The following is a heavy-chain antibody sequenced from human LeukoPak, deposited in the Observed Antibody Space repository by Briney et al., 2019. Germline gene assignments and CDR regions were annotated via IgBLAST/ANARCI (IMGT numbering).Heavy chain of an antibody. V-gene: IGHV4-34*01. J-gene: IGHJ4*02. Sequence: SETLSLTCAVYGGSFRGYYWSWIRQPPGKGLEWIGEINHSGSTNYNPSLKSRVTISVDTSKNQLSLKLSSVTAADTAVYYCARVPGFGELFVFDYWGQGTLVTVSS. CDR2: INHSGST. CDR1: GGSFRGYY. D-gene: IGHD3-10*01. CDR3: ARVPGFGELFVFDY.